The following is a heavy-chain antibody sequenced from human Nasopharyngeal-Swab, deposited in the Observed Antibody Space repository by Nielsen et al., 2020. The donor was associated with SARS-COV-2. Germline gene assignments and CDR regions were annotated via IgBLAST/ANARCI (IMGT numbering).Heavy chain of an antibody. J-gene: IGHJ4*02. V-gene: IGHV4-30-2*01. Sequence: SETLPLTCAVSGGSISSGGYSWSWIRQPPGKGLEWIGYIYHSGSTYYNPSLKSRVTISVDRSKNQFSLKLSSVTAADTAVYYCARERRKGPFDYWGQGTLVTVSS. CDR3: ARERRKGPFDY. CDR1: GGSISSGGYS. D-gene: IGHD1-14*01. CDR2: IYHSGST.